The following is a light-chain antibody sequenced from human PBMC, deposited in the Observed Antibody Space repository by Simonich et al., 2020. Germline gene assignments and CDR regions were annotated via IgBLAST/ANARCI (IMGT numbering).Light chain of an antibody. CDR2: AAS. CDR3: QQYDNLPT. V-gene: IGKV1-8*01. Sequence: AIRMTQSPSSLSASTGDRVTITCRASQGISSYLAWYQQKPGKAPKLLIYAASPLQSGVPSRFSGSGSGTDFTLTISCLQSEDIATYYCQQYDNLPTFGGGTKVEIK. CDR1: QGISSY. J-gene: IGKJ4*01.